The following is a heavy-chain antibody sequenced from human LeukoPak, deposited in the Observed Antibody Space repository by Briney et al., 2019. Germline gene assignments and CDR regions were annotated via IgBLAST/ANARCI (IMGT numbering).Heavy chain of an antibody. CDR1: GFTFSDYY. D-gene: IGHD5-18*01. CDR2: ISSSGSTI. Sequence: GGSLRLSCAASGFTFSDYYMSWSRQAPGKGLEWVSYISSSGSTIYYADSVKGRFTISRDNAKNSLYLQMNSLRAEDTAVYYCAGGYSYGYVYYYMDVWGKGTTVTVSS. CDR3: AGGYSYGYVYYYMDV. V-gene: IGHV3-11*01. J-gene: IGHJ6*03.